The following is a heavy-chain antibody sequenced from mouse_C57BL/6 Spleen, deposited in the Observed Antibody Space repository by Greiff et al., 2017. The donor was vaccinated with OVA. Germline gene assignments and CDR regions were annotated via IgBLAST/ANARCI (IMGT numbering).Heavy chain of an antibody. CDR3: ASDGYWYFDV. CDR1: GYTFTDYY. D-gene: IGHD2-3*01. Sequence: VQLQQSGAELVRPGASVKLSCKASGYTFTDYYINWVKQRPGQGLEWIARIYPGSGNTYYNEKFKGKATLTAEKYSSTAYMQLSSLTSADSAVYFCASDGYWYFDVWGTGTTVTVSS. CDR2: IYPGSGNT. V-gene: IGHV1-76*01. J-gene: IGHJ1*03.